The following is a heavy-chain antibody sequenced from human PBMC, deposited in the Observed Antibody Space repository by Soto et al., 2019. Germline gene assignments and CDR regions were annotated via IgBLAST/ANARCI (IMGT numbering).Heavy chain of an antibody. CDR2: LSTDGSTP. CDR1: GFIFGSYA. CDR3: AKSYDLWSPYLSFADQRDP. V-gene: IGHV3-30*16. J-gene: IGHJ5*02. Sequence: QVQLVESGGGVVQPGESLRLSCAASGFIFGSYAMNWVRQVPGKGPEWVAVLSTDGSTPYYADSVRGRITISRDNSKSPLFLPMNSLSPEDTAIYFCAKSYDLWSPYLSFADQRDPWGQGTLVTVSS. D-gene: IGHD3-3*01.